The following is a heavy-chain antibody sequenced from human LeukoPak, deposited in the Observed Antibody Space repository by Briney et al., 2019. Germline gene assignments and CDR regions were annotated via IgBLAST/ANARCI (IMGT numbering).Heavy chain of an antibody. Sequence: ASVKVSCKASGGTFSSYAISWVRQAPGQGLEWMGGIIPIFGTANYAQKFQGRVTITADESTSTACMELSSLRSEDTAVYYCARVYEYCSGGSCYSVAWPIDYWGQGTLVTVSS. V-gene: IGHV1-69*13. D-gene: IGHD2-15*01. CDR2: IIPIFGTA. CDR3: ARVYEYCSGGSCYSVAWPIDY. CDR1: GGTFSSYA. J-gene: IGHJ4*02.